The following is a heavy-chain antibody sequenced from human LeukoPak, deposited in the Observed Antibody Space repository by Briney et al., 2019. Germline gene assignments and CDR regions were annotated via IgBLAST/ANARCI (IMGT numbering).Heavy chain of an antibody. V-gene: IGHV1-69*13. CDR3: ARDSRLPRISYDCVWGSYRYHAFDI. J-gene: IGHJ3*02. Sequence: ASVKVSCKASGGTFSSYAISWVRQAPGRGLEWMGGIIPIFGTANYAQKFQGRVTITADESTSTAYMELSSLRSEDTAVYYCARDSRLPRISYDCVWGSYRYHAFDIWGQGTMVTVSS. CDR1: GGTFSSYA. CDR2: IIPIFGTA. D-gene: IGHD3-16*02.